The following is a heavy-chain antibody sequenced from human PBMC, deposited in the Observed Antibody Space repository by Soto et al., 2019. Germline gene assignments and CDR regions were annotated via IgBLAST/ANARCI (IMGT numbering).Heavy chain of an antibody. J-gene: IGHJ4*02. Sequence: GASVKVSCKASGHTFTGHHMHWVRQAPGQGLEWMGLIDLDIGDTKYAQKFQGRVTSTSDTAITTVYMELRGLRSDATAVYYCGLEPTGTAGFDYWGQGTLVTVSS. CDR1: GHTFTGHH. D-gene: IGHD2-21*02. CDR2: IDLDIGDT. V-gene: IGHV1-2*02. CDR3: GLEPTGTAGFDY.